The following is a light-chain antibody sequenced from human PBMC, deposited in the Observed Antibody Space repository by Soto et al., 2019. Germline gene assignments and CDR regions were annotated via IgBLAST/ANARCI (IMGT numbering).Light chain of an antibody. CDR2: DAS. V-gene: IGKV3-15*01. CDR3: QQYNSWPLT. J-gene: IGKJ4*01. Sequence: DILLTQSPATLSASAGDRATLTCRASQAISSNVAWYQQKPGHPPRLLIYDASTRDTGIPSRFSGSGFGTQFTLTISSLQSEDFAVYYCQQYNSWPLTFGGGTKVDI. CDR1: QAISSN.